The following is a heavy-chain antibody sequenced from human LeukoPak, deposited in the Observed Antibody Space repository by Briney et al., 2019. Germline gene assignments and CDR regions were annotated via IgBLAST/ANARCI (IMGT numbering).Heavy chain of an antibody. CDR3: ARGAYDSSGYYDY. CDR1: GFTFNTYG. Sequence: PGGSLRLSCEVSGFTFNTYGIHWVRQTPGKGLEWVALISYDGTKKWYTDSVKGRFTISRDNAKNSLYLQMNSLRAEDTALYYCARGAYDSSGYYDYWGQGTLVTVSS. V-gene: IGHV3-30*03. CDR2: ISYDGTKK. D-gene: IGHD3-22*01. J-gene: IGHJ4*02.